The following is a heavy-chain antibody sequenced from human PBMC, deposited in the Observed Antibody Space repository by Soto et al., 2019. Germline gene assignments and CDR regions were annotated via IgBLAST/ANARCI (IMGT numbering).Heavy chain of an antibody. CDR2: ISYDGSNK. Sequence: QVQLVESGGDMVQPGRSLRLSCAASGFTFRSYAMHWVRQAPGKGLEWVAIISYDGSNKYYADSVKGRFTISRDNSKNTLYLQMNSLRAEDTAVYYCARGNSSSSAAFDYWGQGTLVIVSS. D-gene: IGHD6-13*01. V-gene: IGHV3-30-3*01. CDR3: ARGNSSSSAAFDY. CDR1: GFTFRSYA. J-gene: IGHJ4*02.